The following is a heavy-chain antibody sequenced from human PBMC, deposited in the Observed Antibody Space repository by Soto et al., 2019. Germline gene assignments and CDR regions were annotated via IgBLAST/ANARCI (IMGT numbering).Heavy chain of an antibody. V-gene: IGHV3-9*01. CDR3: AKDAAYYFDY. CDR2: ISWGSGSI. CDR1: GFTFDDYA. J-gene: IGHJ4*02. D-gene: IGHD6-25*01. Sequence: GGSLRLSCSASGFTFDDYAMHWVRQAPGKGLEWVSGISWGSGSIDYADSVKGRFTISRDNAKNSLYLQMNSLRAEDTALYYCAKDAAYYFDYWGQGTLVTVSS.